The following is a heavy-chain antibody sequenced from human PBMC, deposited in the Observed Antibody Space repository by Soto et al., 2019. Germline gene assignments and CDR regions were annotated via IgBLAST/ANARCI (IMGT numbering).Heavy chain of an antibody. D-gene: IGHD6-19*01. CDR3: AKDRVSEHSSGWPQGH. CDR2: ISNDGSNK. V-gene: IGHV3-30*18. J-gene: IGHJ4*02. CDR1: GFTFSGYG. Sequence: GGSLRLSCAASGFTFSGYGIHFFRHSPCKGLEWVAVISNDGSNKYYVDSVKGRFTISRDNSKNTLDLQMNSLRAEDTAVYYCAKDRVSEHSSGWPQGHWGQGTLVTVSS.